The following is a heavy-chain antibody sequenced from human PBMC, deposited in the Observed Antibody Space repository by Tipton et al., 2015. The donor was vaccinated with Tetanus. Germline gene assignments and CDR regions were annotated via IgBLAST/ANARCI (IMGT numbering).Heavy chain of an antibody. CDR1: GFQFSSYA. CDR3: ARDDFIRDSADT. V-gene: IGHV3-33*01. Sequence: SLRLSCEASGFQFSSYAMHWVRQAPGKGLEWLAVSWYDGSDRFYADSVKGRFTISRDNSRNTLALQMTSLRVDDTGVYFCARDDFIRDSADTWDQGTLVVVSS. CDR2: SWYDGSDR. J-gene: IGHJ5*02. D-gene: IGHD2-21*01.